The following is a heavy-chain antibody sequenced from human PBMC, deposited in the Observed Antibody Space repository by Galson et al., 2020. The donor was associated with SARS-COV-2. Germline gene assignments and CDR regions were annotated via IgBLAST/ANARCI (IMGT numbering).Heavy chain of an antibody. CDR2: ISAYNGNT. V-gene: IGHV1-18*01. CDR3: ARGLGSSGWDGGNWFDP. D-gene: IGHD6-19*01. Sequence: ASVKVSCKASGYTFTSYGISWVRQAPGQGLEWMGWISAYNGNTNYAQKLQGRVTMTTDTSTSTAYMELRSLRSDDTAVYYCARGLGSSGWDGGNWFDPWGQGTLVTVSS. CDR1: GYTFTSYG. J-gene: IGHJ5*02.